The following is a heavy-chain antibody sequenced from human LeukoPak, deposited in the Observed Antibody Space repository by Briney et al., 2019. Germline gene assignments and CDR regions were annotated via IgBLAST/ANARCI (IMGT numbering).Heavy chain of an antibody. V-gene: IGHV1-2*06. CDR3: ARDISAFYGDFDC. J-gene: IGHJ4*02. Sequence: GRINPNSGGTNYAERFQGRVTMTRDTSISTAYMELSGLTSDDTAVYYCARDISAFYGDFDCWGQGTLVTVSS. CDR2: INPNSGGT. D-gene: IGHD3-10*01.